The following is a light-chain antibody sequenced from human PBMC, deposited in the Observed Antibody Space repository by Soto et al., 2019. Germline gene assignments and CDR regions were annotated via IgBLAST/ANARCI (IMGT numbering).Light chain of an antibody. J-gene: IGKJ2*01. V-gene: IGKV3-20*01. CDR2: GAS. CDR3: QQYGSSPLYT. Sequence: EIVLTQPPGTLSLSPGERATLSCRASQSISSSYLAWYQQKPGQAPRLLIYGASIRATGIPDRFSGSGSGTDFTLTISRLEPEDFAVYYCQQYGSSPLYTFGRGTKVDIK. CDR1: QSISSSY.